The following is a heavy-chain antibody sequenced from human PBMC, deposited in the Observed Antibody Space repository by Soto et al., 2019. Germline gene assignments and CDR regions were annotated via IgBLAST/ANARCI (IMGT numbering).Heavy chain of an antibody. J-gene: IGHJ6*02. CDR3: ALVDTAMVHYYGMDV. CDR1: GFTFSSYW. CDR2: INSDGSST. Sequence: GGSLRLSCAASGFTFSSYWMHWVRQAPGKGLVWVSRINSDGSSTSYADSVKGRFTISRDNAKNTLYLQMNSLRAEDTAVYYCALVDTAMVHYYGMDVWGQGTTVTVSS. V-gene: IGHV3-74*01. D-gene: IGHD5-18*01.